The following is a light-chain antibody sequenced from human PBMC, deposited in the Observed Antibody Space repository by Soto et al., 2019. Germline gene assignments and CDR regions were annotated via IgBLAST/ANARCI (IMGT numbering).Light chain of an antibody. J-gene: IGLJ2*01. Sequence: QSVLTQPPSASGTLGQRVTIPCSGSRSNIGFNYVYWYQQLPGTAPKLLIYKNNERPSGVPDRFSASKSGSSASLAISGLRSEDEADYYCSSWDDSLSGVVFGGGTKLTVL. CDR1: RSNIGFNY. CDR3: SSWDDSLSGVV. CDR2: KNN. V-gene: IGLV1-47*01.